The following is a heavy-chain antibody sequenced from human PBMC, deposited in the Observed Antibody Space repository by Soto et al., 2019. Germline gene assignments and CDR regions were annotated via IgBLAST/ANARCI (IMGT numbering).Heavy chain of an antibody. CDR1: GGSISSGGYY. D-gene: IGHD3-16*01. V-gene: IGHV4-31*03. CDR2: IYYSGST. CDR3: ERDQEGLMGRGMDV. J-gene: IGHJ6*02. Sequence: QVQLQESGPGLVKPSQTLSLTCTVSGGSISSGGYYWSWIRQHPGKGLEWIGYIYYSGSTYYNPSLMSRVTISVDTSKNQFSLKLSSVTAADTAVYYCERDQEGLMGRGMDVWGQGTTVTVSS.